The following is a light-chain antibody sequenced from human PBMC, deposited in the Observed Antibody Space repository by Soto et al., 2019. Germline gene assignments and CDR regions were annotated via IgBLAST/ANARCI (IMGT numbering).Light chain of an antibody. CDR1: QGIRNS. CDR2: GES. J-gene: IGKJ4*01. CDR3: QELTNFPLT. Sequence: DIQFTQAPSFLSAAVGDRVNITCWASQGIRNSFAWFQQKSGKAPNLLMYGESVLQSVVPSRFSGSGSGTEFPLTISSLQPEDFVPYYFQELTNFPLTFGGGTKVEFK. V-gene: IGKV1-9*01.